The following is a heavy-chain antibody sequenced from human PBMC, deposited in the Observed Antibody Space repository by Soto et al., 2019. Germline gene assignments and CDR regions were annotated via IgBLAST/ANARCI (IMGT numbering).Heavy chain of an antibody. CDR1: GGSFSGYY. V-gene: IGHV4-34*01. D-gene: IGHD6-13*01. CDR2: INHSGST. J-gene: IGHJ5*02. CDR3: ARERIAAAGTFTWWFDP. Sequence: PSETLSLTCAVYGGSFSGYYWSWIRQPLGKGLEWIGEINHSGSTNYNPSLKSRVTISVDTSKNQFSLKLSSVTAADTAVYYCARERIAAAGTFTWWFDPWGQGNLVT.